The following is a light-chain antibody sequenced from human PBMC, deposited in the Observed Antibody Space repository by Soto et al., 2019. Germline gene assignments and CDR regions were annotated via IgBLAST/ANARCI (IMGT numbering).Light chain of an antibody. CDR3: CSYAGSYIV. J-gene: IGLJ1*01. CDR2: DVS. V-gene: IGLV2-11*01. Sequence: QSALTQPRSVSGSPGQSVTISCTGTSSDVGGYNYVSWYQQHPGKAPKLMIYDVSKRPSGVPDRFSGSKSGNTVSLTISGLQAEDEADYYCCSYAGSYIVFGTGTKLTVL. CDR1: SSDVGGYNY.